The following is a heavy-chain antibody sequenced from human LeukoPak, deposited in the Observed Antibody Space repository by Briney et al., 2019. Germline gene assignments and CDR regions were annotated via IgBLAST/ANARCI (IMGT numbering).Heavy chain of an antibody. Sequence: AASVKVSCKASGYSFVGYGITWVRQAPGQGLEWMGWMNPNSGNTGYAQKFQGRVTMTRNTSISTAYMELSSLRSEDTAVYYCARGRSSFFDYWGQGTLVTVSS. D-gene: IGHD3-10*01. CDR3: ARGRSSFFDY. CDR2: MNPNSGNT. J-gene: IGHJ4*02. CDR1: GYSFVGYG. V-gene: IGHV1-8*02.